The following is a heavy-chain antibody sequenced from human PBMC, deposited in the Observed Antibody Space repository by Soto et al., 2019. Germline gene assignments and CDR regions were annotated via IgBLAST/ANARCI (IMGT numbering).Heavy chain of an antibody. J-gene: IGHJ4*02. CDR1: GGSISSYY. D-gene: IGHD6-13*01. V-gene: IGHV4-59*08. CDR3: ARTPAAAGTLFDY. Sequence: PSETLSLTCAVSGGSISSYYWSWIRQPPGKGLEWIGYIYYSGSTNYNPSLKSRVTISVDTSKNQFSLKLSSVTAADTAVYYCARTPAAAGTLFDYCGQGTLVTVSS. CDR2: IYYSGST.